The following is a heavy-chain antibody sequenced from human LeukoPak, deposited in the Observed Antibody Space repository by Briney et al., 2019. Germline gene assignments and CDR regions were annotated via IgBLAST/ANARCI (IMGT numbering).Heavy chain of an antibody. CDR3: ARVGIAAAGTIDVDY. V-gene: IGHV1-18*01. J-gene: IGHJ4*02. CDR2: ISAYNGNT. CDR1: GGSFSSYA. D-gene: IGHD6-13*01. Sequence: ASVKVSCKASGGSFSSYAISWVRLAPGQGLEWMGWISAYNGNTNYAQKLQGRVTMTTDTSTSTAYMELRSLRSDDTAVYYCARVGIAAAGTIDVDYWGQGTLVTVSS.